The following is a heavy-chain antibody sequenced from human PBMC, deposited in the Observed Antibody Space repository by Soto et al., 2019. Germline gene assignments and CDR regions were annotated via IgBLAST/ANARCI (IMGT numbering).Heavy chain of an antibody. Sequence: EVQLLESGGGLVQPGGSLRLSCAASGFTFSSYAMSWVRQAPGKGLEWVSAISGSGGSTHYADSVKGRFTISRDNSKNTLYLEMNSLRAEDTAVYYCAKDQDIVVVPAAGDAFDIWGQGTMVTVSS. D-gene: IGHD2-2*01. CDR3: AKDQDIVVVPAAGDAFDI. V-gene: IGHV3-23*01. CDR1: GFTFSSYA. J-gene: IGHJ3*02. CDR2: ISGSGGST.